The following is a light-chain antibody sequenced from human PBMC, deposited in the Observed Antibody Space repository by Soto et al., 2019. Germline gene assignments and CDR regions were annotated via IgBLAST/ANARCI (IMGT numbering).Light chain of an antibody. J-gene: IGLJ2*01. CDR1: TSNIGRND. CDR2: GHN. V-gene: IGLV1-44*01. Sequence: QSVLTQPPSASGSPGQRVSISCSGSTSNIGRNDVNWYQQLPGTAPKLLIYGHNQRPSGVPERFSGSKSGTSASLAISGLQSEDEADYYFASWDDSLNAPVFGGGTKVTVL. CDR3: ASWDDSLNAPV.